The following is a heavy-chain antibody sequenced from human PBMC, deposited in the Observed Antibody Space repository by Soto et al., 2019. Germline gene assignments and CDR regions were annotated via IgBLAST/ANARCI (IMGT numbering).Heavy chain of an antibody. CDR1: GFTFSSYA. V-gene: IGHV3-23*01. Sequence: EVQLLESGGGLVQPGGSLRLSCAVSGFTFSSYAMSYVRQAPGKGLEWVSAISGSGGSTYYADSVKGRFTISRDNSKNTLELQMNSLRAEDTAVYYCAKHCSGSPRLWYFEYWGQGTLVTVSS. CDR2: ISGSGGST. CDR3: AKHCSGSPRLWYFEY. D-gene: IGHD3-10*02. J-gene: IGHJ4*02.